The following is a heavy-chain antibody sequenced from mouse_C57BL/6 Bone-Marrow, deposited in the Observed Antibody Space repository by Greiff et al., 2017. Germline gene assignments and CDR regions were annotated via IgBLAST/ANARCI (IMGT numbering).Heavy chain of an antibody. CDR1: GYTFTSYD. V-gene: IGHV1-85*01. CDR2: IYPRDGST. Sequence: QVQLQQPGPELVKPGASVKLSCKASGYTFTSYDINWVKQRPGQGLEWIGWIYPRDGSTKYNEKFKGKATLTVDTSSSTAYMELHSLTSEDSAVYFCARDDGSSYWYFDDWGPGTTVTVSS. J-gene: IGHJ1*01. CDR3: ARDDGSSYWYFDD. D-gene: IGHD1-1*01.